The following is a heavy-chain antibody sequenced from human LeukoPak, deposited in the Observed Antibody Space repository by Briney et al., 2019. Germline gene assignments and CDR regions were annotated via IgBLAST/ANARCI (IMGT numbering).Heavy chain of an antibody. J-gene: IGHJ4*02. D-gene: IGHD1-1*01. CDR2: NLYSGTTT. Sequence: PSETLSLTCTVSGDSISGYYWSWIRQTPGKGLEWIGYNLYSGTTTNYNPSLKSRVTISVDTSKNQFSLKLSSVTAADTAVYYCARVGDWNDLVYWGQGTLVTVSS. CDR1: GDSISGYY. CDR3: ARVGDWNDLVY. V-gene: IGHV4-59*01.